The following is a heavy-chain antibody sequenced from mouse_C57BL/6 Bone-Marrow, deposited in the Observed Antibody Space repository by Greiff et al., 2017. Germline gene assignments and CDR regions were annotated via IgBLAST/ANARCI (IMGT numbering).Heavy chain of an antibody. J-gene: IGHJ3*01. CDR3: AQEGGLRWFAY. V-gene: IGHV1-80*01. CDR1: GYAFSSYW. D-gene: IGHD1-1*01. Sequence: VKLVESGAELVKPGASVKISCKASGYAFSSYWMNWVKQRPGKGLEWIGQIYPGDGDTNYNGKFKGKATLTADTSSSTAYMQLSSLTSEDSAVYFWAQEGGLRWFAYWGQGTLVTVSA. CDR2: IYPGDGDT.